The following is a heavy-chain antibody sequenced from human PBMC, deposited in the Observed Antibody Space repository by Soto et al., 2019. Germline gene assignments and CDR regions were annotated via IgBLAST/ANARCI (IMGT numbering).Heavy chain of an antibody. CDR3: ARAPPENYYYYGMDV. V-gene: IGHV3-33*01. CDR1: GFTFSSYG. J-gene: IGHJ6*02. CDR2: IWYDGSNK. Sequence: GGSLRLSCAASGFTFSSYGMHWVRQAPGKGLEWVAVIWYDGSNKYYADSVKGRFTISRDNSKNTLYLQMNSLRAEDTAVYYCARAPPENYYYYGMDVWGQGTTVTAP.